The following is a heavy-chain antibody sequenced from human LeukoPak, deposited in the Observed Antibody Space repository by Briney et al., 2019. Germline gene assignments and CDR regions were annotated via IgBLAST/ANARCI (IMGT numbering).Heavy chain of an antibody. V-gene: IGHV3-9*01. CDR2: ISWNSGSI. J-gene: IGHJ4*02. CDR3: AKDIWGSYRRTFDY. Sequence: GGSLRLSCAASGFTFDDYAMHWVRQAPGKGLEWVSGISWNSGSIGYADSVKGRFTISRDNAKNSLYLQMNSLRAEDTALYYCAKDIWGSYRRTFDYWGQGTLVTVSS. CDR1: GFTFDDYA. D-gene: IGHD3-16*02.